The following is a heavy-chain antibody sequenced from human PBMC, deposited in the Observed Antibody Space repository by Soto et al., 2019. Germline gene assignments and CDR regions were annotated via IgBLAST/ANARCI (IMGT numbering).Heavy chain of an antibody. CDR1: GYTFSDCG. J-gene: IGHJ4*02. D-gene: IGHD6-19*01. Sequence: QVQLVQSGPEVKKPGASVKVSCKASGYTFSDCGFSWVRQAPGQGLEWMGWISAYNGNTNYAQKFQGRVTMTTDTSTSTAYMELRSPRSDDTAVYYCARVLGQWLVSYYFDYWGQGTLVTVSS. CDR3: ARVLGQWLVSYYFDY. CDR2: ISAYNGNT. V-gene: IGHV1-18*01.